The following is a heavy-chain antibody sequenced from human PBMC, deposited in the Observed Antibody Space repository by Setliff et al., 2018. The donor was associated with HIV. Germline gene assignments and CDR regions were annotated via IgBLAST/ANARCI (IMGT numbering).Heavy chain of an antibody. V-gene: IGHV3-23*01. CDR3: AKDRRVDRDYYGSGSPDH. CDR2: LSGSGNHT. J-gene: IGHJ4*02. D-gene: IGHD3-10*01. Sequence: GGSLRLSCAASGFAFSNYAMSWVRQAPGKGLEWVSTLSGSGNHTYYADSVKGRFTISRDNPKNTLYLQVNSLRAEDTAVYYCAKDRRVDRDYYGSGSPDHWGQGTLVTVSS. CDR1: GFAFSNYA.